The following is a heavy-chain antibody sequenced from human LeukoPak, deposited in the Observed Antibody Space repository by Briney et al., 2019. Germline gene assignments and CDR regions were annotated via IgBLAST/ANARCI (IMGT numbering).Heavy chain of an antibody. V-gene: IGHV4-31*11. CDR3: ARDGYGMTLDV. D-gene: IGHD5-18*01. J-gene: IGHJ6*02. CDR2: IYYSGST. CDR1: GGSFSGYY. Sequence: SETLSLTCAVYGGSFSGYYWSWIRQHPGKGLEWIGYIYYSGSTSYNPSLKSRVTMSVDTSKNQFSLKLSSVTAADTAVYYCARDGYGMTLDVWGQGTTVTVSS.